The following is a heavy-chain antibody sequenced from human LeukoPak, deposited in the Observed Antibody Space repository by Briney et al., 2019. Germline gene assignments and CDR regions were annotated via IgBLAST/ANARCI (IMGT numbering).Heavy chain of an antibody. Sequence: GGSLRLSCAAPGFTFDDYAMHWVRQAPGKGLEWVSGISWNSGSIGYADSVKGRFTISRDNAKNSLYLQMNSLRAEDTALYYCAKGVFLTGYTHDAFDIWGQGTMVTVSS. CDR3: AKGVFLTGYTHDAFDI. J-gene: IGHJ3*02. V-gene: IGHV3-9*01. D-gene: IGHD3-9*01. CDR2: ISWNSGSI. CDR1: GFTFDDYA.